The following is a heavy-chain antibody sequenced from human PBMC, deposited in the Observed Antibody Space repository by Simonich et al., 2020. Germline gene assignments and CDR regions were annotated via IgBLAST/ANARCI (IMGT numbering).Heavy chain of an antibody. V-gene: IGHV4-39*01. J-gene: IGHJ3*02. CDR1: GGSISRRCYY. Sequence: QLQLQESGPGLVKPSETLSLTCTVSGGSISRRCYYLGGIRQPPGKGLEWIGRNYYSGSIYYNPAHKSRVTISVDTSKNQFSLKLSSVTAADTAVYYCARHAGFAFDIWGQGTMVTVSS. D-gene: IGHD6-13*01. CDR3: ARHAGFAFDI. CDR2: NYYSGSI.